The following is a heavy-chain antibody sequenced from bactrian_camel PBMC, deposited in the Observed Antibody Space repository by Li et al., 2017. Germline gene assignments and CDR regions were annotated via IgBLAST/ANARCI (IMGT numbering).Heavy chain of an antibody. V-gene: IGHV3-3*01. CDR3: VADGGDVAPVHSLLAVAYNN. D-gene: IGHD2*01. Sequence: HVQLVESGGGSVQAGGSLTLSCVASKRTYDAYRMGWFRQSPGKEREGVAVIWPGGRSIDFADSVKGRFTISRDNAKNTVYLQMNSLKPEDTGMYYCVADGGDVAPVHSLLAVAYNNWGPGTQVTVS. CDR1: KRTYDAYR. J-gene: IGHJ4*01. CDR2: IWPGGRSI.